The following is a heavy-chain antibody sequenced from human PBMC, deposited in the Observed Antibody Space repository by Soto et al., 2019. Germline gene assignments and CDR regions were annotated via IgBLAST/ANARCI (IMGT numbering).Heavy chain of an antibody. V-gene: IGHV3-23*01. CDR2: LSGSGGTT. J-gene: IGHJ4*02. Sequence: GGSLRLSCTVSGVTFSNYAMNWVRQAPGKGLEWVSSLSGSGGTTYYADSVKGRFIISRDNSKNTLYLLMNSLRAEDTALYYCAKQRADYGSGADTFYFDSWGQRALVTVSS. CDR1: GVTFSNYA. D-gene: IGHD3-10*01. CDR3: AKQRADYGSGADTFYFDS.